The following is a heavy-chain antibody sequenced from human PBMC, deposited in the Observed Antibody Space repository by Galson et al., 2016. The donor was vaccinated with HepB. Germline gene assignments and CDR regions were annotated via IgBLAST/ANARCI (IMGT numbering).Heavy chain of an antibody. CDR1: GFTFSSYA. D-gene: IGHD6-19*01. Sequence: SLRLSCAASGFTFSSYAMTWVRQAPGKGLEWVSTISGIDRGTYYADSVKGRFTISRDNSKNTFYLHMNSLRVEDTAVYYCAKMRVYTSGWLIHGMDVWGQGILVTVSS. CDR3: AKMRVYTSGWLIHGMDV. J-gene: IGHJ4*02. V-gene: IGHV3-23*01. CDR2: ISGIDRGT.